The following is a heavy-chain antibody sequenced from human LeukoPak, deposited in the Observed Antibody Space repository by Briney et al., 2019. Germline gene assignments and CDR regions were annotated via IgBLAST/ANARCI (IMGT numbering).Heavy chain of an antibody. Sequence: GGSLRLSCAASGFTASSNSMSWVRQAPGKGLEWVSVIYSGGSTYYADSVKGRFTISRGNSKNTLYLQMNSLRAEDTAVYYCAKNARSTLFLQGSYYYHYMDVWGKGTTVTISS. V-gene: IGHV3-53*01. D-gene: IGHD2-2*01. CDR3: AKNARSTLFLQGSYYYHYMDV. CDR2: IYSGGST. CDR1: GFTASSNS. J-gene: IGHJ6*03.